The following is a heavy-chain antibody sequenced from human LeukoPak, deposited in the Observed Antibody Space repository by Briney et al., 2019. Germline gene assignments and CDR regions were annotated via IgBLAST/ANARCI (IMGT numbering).Heavy chain of an antibody. V-gene: IGHV3-23*01. CDR3: AKAEGYDILTGLDY. CDR2: VSGSGGST. Sequence: GGSLRLSCAGSGFTFRNYAMSWVRLAPGKGLEWVSSVSGSGGSTVYADSVKGRFSISRDNSQKTLYLQMNSLRTEDTAVYYCAKAEGYDILTGLDYWGQGTLVTVSS. D-gene: IGHD3-9*01. J-gene: IGHJ4*02. CDR1: GFTFRNYA.